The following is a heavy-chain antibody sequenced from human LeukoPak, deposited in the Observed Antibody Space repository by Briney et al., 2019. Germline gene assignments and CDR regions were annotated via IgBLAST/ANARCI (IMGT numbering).Heavy chain of an antibody. Sequence: ASVKVSCKASGYTFTSYGISWVRQAPGQGLEWMGWISAYNGNTNYAQKLQGRVTMTTDTSTSTAYMELRSLRSDDTAVYYCGLWFGDRRHYYYYYGMDVWGQGTTVTVSS. V-gene: IGHV1-18*01. J-gene: IGHJ6*02. CDR1: GYTFTSYG. D-gene: IGHD3-10*01. CDR2: ISAYNGNT. CDR3: GLWFGDRRHYYYYYGMDV.